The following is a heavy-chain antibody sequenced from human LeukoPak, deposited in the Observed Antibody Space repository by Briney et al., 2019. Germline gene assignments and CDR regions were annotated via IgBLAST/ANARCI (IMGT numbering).Heavy chain of an antibody. Sequence: GGSLRLSCAASGFTFSNYSMNWVRQAPGKGLEWVSRIISDGSTTDYADSVKGRFTISRDNAKNTLYLQMNSLRDEDTAMYYCTRDRARAGGEILDYWGQGTLVTVSS. CDR1: GFTFSNYS. CDR2: IISDGSTT. CDR3: TRDRARAGGEILDY. V-gene: IGHV3-74*01. J-gene: IGHJ4*02. D-gene: IGHD3-10*01.